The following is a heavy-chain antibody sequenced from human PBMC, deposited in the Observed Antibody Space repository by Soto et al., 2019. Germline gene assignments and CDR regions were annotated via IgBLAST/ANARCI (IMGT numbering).Heavy chain of an antibody. D-gene: IGHD3-3*01. J-gene: IGHJ6*02. CDR1: GGSFRSYA. V-gene: IGHV1-69*01. CDR3: ARANDVRSGKYNGMDV. Sequence: QVQLVQSGAEVKKPGSSVRVSCKASGGSFRSYAFSWVRQAPGQGLEWMGGVIPMFGIPKNAQKFQTRVTTGADEGTRTGYMDLRSLRSEDTAIYYCARANDVRSGKYNGMDVWGQGTTVTVSS. CDR2: VIPMFGIP.